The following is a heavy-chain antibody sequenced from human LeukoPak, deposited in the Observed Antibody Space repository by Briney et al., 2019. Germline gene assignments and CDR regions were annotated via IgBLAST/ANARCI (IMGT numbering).Heavy chain of an antibody. CDR1: GGSFSGYY. CDR3: ARGIAAVVGFDY. Sequence: SETLSLTCAVDGGSFSGYYWSWIRQPPGKGLEWIGEINHSGSTNYNPSLKSRATISVDTSKNQFSLKLSSVTAADTAVYYCARGIAAVVGFDYWGQGTLVTVSS. CDR2: INHSGST. J-gene: IGHJ4*02. V-gene: IGHV4-34*01. D-gene: IGHD6-13*01.